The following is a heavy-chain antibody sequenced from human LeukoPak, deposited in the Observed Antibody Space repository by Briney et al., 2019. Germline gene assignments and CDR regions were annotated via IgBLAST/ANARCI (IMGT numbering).Heavy chain of an antibody. CDR2: ISGSGGST. CDR1: GFTFSSYA. V-gene: IGHV3-23*01. CDR3: AKDLARITGTTWDY. D-gene: IGHD1-7*01. Sequence: GGSLRLSCAASGFTFSSYAMSWVRQAPGKGLEWDSAISGSGGSTYYADSVKGRFTISRDNSKNTLYLQMNSLRAEDTAVYYCAKDLARITGTTWDYWGQGTLVTVSS. J-gene: IGHJ4*02.